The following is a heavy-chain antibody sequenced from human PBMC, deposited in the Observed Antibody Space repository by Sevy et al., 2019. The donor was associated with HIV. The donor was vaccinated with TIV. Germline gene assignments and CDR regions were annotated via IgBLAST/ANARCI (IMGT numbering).Heavy chain of an antibody. CDR2: INHSGST. CDR1: GGSFSGYY. D-gene: IGHD3-10*01. J-gene: IGHJ4*02. V-gene: IGHV4-34*01. CDR3: ARAHVITMVRGVIIEGPYYFDY. Sequence: SETLSLTCAVYGGSFSGYYWSWIRQPPGKGLEWIGEINHSGSTNYNPSLKSRVTISVDTSTNQFSLKLSSVTAADTAVYYCARAHVITMVRGVIIEGPYYFDYWGQGTLVTVSS.